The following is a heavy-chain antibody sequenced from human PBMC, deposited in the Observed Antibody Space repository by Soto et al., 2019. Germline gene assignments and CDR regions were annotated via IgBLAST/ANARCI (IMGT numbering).Heavy chain of an antibody. CDR2: IYPGDSDT. J-gene: IGHJ6*02. CDR3: ASPSGYSGYDSYYYYGMDV. CDR1: GYRFTSYW. D-gene: IGHD5-12*01. V-gene: IGHV5-51*01. Sequence: GESLKISCKGSGYRFTSYWIGWVRQMPGKGLEWMGIIYPGDSDTRYSPSFKGQVTSLADKSISTDYLQWSSLKASDTARYYCASPSGYSGYDSYYYYGMDVWGQGTTVTVSS.